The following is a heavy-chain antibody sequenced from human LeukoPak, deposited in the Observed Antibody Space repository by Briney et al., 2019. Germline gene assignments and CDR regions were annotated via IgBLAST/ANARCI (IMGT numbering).Heavy chain of an antibody. D-gene: IGHD6-25*01. J-gene: IGHJ4*02. CDR2: ISGSGGGT. Sequence: GGSPRLSCAASGFTFSRYAMTWVRQAPGKGLEWVSAISGSGGGTYYADSVKGRFTISRDNSKNTLYLQMNSLRAEDTAVHCCAKARSFGYWLGDYWGQGALVTVSS. CDR3: AKARSFGYWLGDY. V-gene: IGHV3-23*01. CDR1: GFTFSRYA.